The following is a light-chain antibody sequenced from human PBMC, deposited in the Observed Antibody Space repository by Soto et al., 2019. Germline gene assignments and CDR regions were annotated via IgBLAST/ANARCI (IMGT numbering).Light chain of an antibody. J-gene: IGKJ4*01. V-gene: IGKV3-15*01. CDR1: QSISDT. CDR2: SAS. CDR3: QSYNDWPLT. Sequence: EIVMTQSPATLSLSPGGRATLSFRASQSISDTLAWYQQKPCQAPRLLIYSASRGATGFPARFSGSGSGTEFTLTISSLQSEDFAVYFCQSYNDWPLTFGGGTKVDIK.